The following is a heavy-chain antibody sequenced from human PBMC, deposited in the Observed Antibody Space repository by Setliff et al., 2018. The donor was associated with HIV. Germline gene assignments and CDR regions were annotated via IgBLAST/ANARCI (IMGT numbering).Heavy chain of an antibody. J-gene: IGHJ4*02. CDR3: ASPSDYYENSGLDY. CDR2: FHYGGTP. V-gene: IGHV4-39*02. Sequence: PSETLSLTCAVSGDSVSNDNYYWGWIRQPPGKGPEWIGSFHYGGTPNYNPSLRGRVDISVDTSKNYFSLRLTSVTAADTAAYYCASPSDYYENSGLDYWGQGKLVTVSS. D-gene: IGHD3-22*01. CDR1: GDSVSNDNYY.